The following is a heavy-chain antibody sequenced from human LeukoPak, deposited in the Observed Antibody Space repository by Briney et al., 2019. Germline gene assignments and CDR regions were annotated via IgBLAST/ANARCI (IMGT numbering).Heavy chain of an antibody. D-gene: IGHD3-10*01. CDR1: GFTLSTFG. CDR3: AKDPYYYGSGSYVGD. CDR2: TSYDGNDT. Sequence: GRSLRLSCAASGFTLSTFGMHWVRQAPGKGLEWVAVTSYDGNDTYYADSVRGRFTVSRDNSKNTLYLQVNSLRAEDTAVDYCAKDPYYYGSGSYVGDWGQGTLVTVSS. V-gene: IGHV3-30*18. J-gene: IGHJ4*02.